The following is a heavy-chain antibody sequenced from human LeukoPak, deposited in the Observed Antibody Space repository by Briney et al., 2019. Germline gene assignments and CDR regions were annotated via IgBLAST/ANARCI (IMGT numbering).Heavy chain of an antibody. J-gene: IGHJ6*02. Sequence: GGSLRLSCAASGFTLSAYWMHWARQAPGKGLVWVSRLNTDGSSTSYADSVRGRFTISRDNAKNTLYLQMNSLTAEDTAVYYCARGNYYGMDVWGQGTTVTVSS. CDR3: ARGNYYGMDV. V-gene: IGHV3-74*01. CDR2: LNTDGSST. CDR1: GFTLSAYW.